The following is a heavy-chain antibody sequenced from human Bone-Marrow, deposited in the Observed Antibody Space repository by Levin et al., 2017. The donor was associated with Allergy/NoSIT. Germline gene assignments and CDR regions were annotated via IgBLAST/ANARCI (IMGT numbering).Heavy chain of an antibody. Sequence: GGSLRLSCAASGFTFSSYAMSWVRQAPGKGLEWVSAISGTGGSTFYAVSVKGRFTISRDNSKNTLSLLMNSLRAEDTAVYYCATQKGYYSTGHCSSTGAFDYWGQGALVTVTS. CDR1: GFTFSSYA. CDR2: ISGTGGST. J-gene: IGHJ4*02. V-gene: IGHV3-23*01. D-gene: IGHD3-22*01. CDR3: ATQKGYYSTGHCSSTGAFDY.